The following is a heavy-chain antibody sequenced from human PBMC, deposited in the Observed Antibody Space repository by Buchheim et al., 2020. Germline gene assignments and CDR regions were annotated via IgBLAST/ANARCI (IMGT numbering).Heavy chain of an antibody. CDR1: GYTFSTYG. CDR3: ARQFYCGGDCSSDYYHYHGMDV. V-gene: IGHV1-18*04. D-gene: IGHD2-21*02. J-gene: IGHJ6*02. Sequence: QVQLVQSGPEVRKPGASVKVSCKASGYTFSTYGINWVRQAPGQGLEWMGWISAYNGHTNYAQNFQGRITITTDMSTTTAHMDLRSLRSDDTAVYYCARQFYCGGDCSSDYYHYHGMDVWGQGTT. CDR2: ISAYNGHT.